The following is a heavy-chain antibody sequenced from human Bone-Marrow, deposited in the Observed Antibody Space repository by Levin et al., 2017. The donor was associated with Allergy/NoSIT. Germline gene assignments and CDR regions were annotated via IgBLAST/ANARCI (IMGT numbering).Heavy chain of an antibody. V-gene: IGHV4-39*01. D-gene: IGHD2-21*02. J-gene: IGHJ4*02. Sequence: SETLSLTCIVSGGAVSSSDYYWGWIRQPPGKGLEWIGSVSYSGNTYYNPSLRSRVTVSMDTYKNQFSLRLNSVTVADTATYYCASRLDVRDGDHSLSVDSWGRGTLVTVSS. CDR3: ASRLDVRDGDHSLSVDS. CDR1: GGAVSSSDYY. CDR2: VSYSGNT.